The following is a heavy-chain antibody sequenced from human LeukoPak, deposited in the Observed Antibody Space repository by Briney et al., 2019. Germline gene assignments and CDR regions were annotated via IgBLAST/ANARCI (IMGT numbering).Heavy chain of an antibody. CDR1: GFTFSSYA. J-gene: IGHJ4*02. Sequence: GGSLRLSCAASGFTFSSYAMSWVRQAPGKGLEWVSAISGSGGSTYYADSVKGRFTISRDNSKNTLYLQMNSLRAEDTAVYYCAKVRDSGYGYLDYWGQETLVTVSS. D-gene: IGHD5-12*01. V-gene: IGHV3-23*01. CDR3: AKVRDSGYGYLDY. CDR2: ISGSGGST.